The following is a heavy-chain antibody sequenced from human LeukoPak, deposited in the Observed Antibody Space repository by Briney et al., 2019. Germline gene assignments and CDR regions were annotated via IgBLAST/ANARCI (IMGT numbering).Heavy chain of an antibody. CDR3: AREREQWHAFDI. J-gene: IGHJ3*02. V-gene: IGHV3-21*05. CDR2: ISSSGSYI. D-gene: IGHD6-19*01. Sequence: GGSLRLSCAASGFTFSTYEMNWVRQAPGKGLEWVSYISSSGSYIYYADSVKGRFTISRDNAKNSLYLQMNSLRAEDTAVYFCAREREQWHAFDIWGQGTMVTVSS. CDR1: GFTFSTYE.